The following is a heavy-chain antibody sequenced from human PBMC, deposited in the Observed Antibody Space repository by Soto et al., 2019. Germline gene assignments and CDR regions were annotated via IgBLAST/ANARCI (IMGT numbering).Heavy chain of an antibody. V-gene: IGHV3-73*01. J-gene: IGHJ4*02. CDR3: TRLISAAQDY. CDR1: GFVFKDSS. Sequence: EVLVVEPGGGLVQPGGSLKLSCAASGFVFKDSSIHWVRQASGKGLEWVGRIRDRAFSYATAYAASVKGRFTISRDDSTNTAYLQMNSLKTEDTAIYYCTRLISAAQDYWGQGTLVTVSS. CDR2: IRDRAFSYAT. D-gene: IGHD3-10*01.